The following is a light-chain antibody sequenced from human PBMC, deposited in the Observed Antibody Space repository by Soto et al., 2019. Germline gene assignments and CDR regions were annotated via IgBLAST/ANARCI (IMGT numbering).Light chain of an antibody. CDR2: DPS. V-gene: IGKV3-11*01. CDR3: QHRSIWPIS. Sequence: EILLTQSPVTLSLSPGERATLSCRASQNVGNDLFWYQQKPGQAPRLLMSDPSDRSTGIPSRFSVSGSGTDFTLTISSLEPEDFAVYYCQHRSIWPISFGLGTRLESK. J-gene: IGKJ5*01. CDR1: QNVGND.